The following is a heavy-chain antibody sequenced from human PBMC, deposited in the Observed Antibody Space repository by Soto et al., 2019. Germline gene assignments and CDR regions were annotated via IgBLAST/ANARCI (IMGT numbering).Heavy chain of an antibody. CDR1: GFTFSSHW. CDR2: IKTDGSNT. J-gene: IGHJ3*01. V-gene: IGHV3-74*01. CDR3: ARGVPKHYGFEL. Sequence: EVQLVESGGGLVQPGGSRRVSCAASGFTFSSHWMHWVRQAPGKGLVWVSRIKTDGSNTNYADSVKGRFTISRDNAKNTVYLEMNSLRAEDTAVYYCARGVPKHYGFELWGQGTMGTVSS.